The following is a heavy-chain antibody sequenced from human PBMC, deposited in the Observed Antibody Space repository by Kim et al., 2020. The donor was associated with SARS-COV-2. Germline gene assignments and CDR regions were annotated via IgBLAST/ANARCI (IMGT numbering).Heavy chain of an antibody. J-gene: IGHJ4*02. V-gene: IGHV3-30*18. CDR3: AKARRWLQLGSYFDY. CDR1: GFTFSSYG. Sequence: GGSLRLSCAASGFTFSSYGMHWVRQAPGKGLEWVAVISYDGSNKYYADSVKGRFTISRDNSKNTLYLQMNSLRAEDTAVYYCAKARRWLQLGSYFDYWGQGTLVTVSS. CDR2: ISYDGSNK. D-gene: IGHD5-12*01.